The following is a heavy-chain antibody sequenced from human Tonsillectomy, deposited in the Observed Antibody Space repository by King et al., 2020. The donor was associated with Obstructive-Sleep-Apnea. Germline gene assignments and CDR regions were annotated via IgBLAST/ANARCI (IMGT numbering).Heavy chain of an antibody. CDR2: ISYDGINK. J-gene: IGHJ4*02. CDR1: GFSISSFG. Sequence: VQLVESGGGVVQPGRSLRLSCSASGFSISSFGMHWVRQAPGKGLEWVAVISYDGINKYYADFVKGRFTISRDTSKNTLFLQMNSLRAEDTAVYYCAKDQAAYGSGRGAQEYWGQGTLVTVSS. CDR3: AKDQAAYGSGRGAQEY. D-gene: IGHD3-10*01. V-gene: IGHV3-30*18.